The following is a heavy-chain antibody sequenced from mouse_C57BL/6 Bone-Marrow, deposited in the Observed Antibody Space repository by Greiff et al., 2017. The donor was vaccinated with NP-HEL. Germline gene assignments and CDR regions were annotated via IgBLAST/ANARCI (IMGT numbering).Heavy chain of an antibody. CDR3: ARSSFTLFDY. J-gene: IGHJ2*01. Sequence: VQLQHPGAELVKPGASVKLSCKASGYTFTSYWMQWVKQRPGQGLEWIGEIDPSDSYTNYNQKFKGKATLTVDTSSSTAYMQLSSLTSEDSAVYYCARSSFTLFDYWGQGTTLTVSS. CDR2: IDPSDSYT. V-gene: IGHV1-50*01. CDR1: GYTFTSYW.